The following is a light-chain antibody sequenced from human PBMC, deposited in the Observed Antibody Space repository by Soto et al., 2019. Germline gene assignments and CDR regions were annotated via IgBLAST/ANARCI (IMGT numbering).Light chain of an antibody. V-gene: IGLV6-57*04. CDR2: EDN. Sequence: FMLTQPPSVSESPGKTVTISCTRSSGSIASNYVQWYQQRPGSAPTTVIYEDNQRPSGVPDRFSGSIDSSSNSASLTISGLKTEDEADYYCQSYDSSNQVFGTGTKLTVL. CDR3: QSYDSSNQV. CDR1: SGSIASNY. J-gene: IGLJ1*01.